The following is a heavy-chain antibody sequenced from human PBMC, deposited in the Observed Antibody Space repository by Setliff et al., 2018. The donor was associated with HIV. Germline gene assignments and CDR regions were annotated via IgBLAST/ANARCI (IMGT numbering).Heavy chain of an antibody. Sequence: ASVKVSCKASGYTFTTYAISWVRQAPGQGLECMGWINTKTGSPTYARGFTGRFVFSLDTSVNTAYLQITSLKTEDTAVYYCAREDKRGDYWGQGTLVTVSS. CDR3: AREDKRGDY. V-gene: IGHV7-4-1*02. J-gene: IGHJ4*02. CDR2: INTKTGSP. D-gene: IGHD3-16*01. CDR1: GYTFTTYA.